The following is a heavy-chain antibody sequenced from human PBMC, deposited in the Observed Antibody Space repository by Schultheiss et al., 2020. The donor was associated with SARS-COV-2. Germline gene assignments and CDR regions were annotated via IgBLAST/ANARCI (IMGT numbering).Heavy chain of an antibody. CDR2: IYSGGST. D-gene: IGHD6-6*01. J-gene: IGHJ4*02. Sequence: GGSLRLSCAASGFTVSSNYMSWVRQAPGKGLERVSVIYSGGSTYYADSVKGRFTISRDNSKNTLYLQMNSLRAEDTAVYYCAKDPGSSSARGDYWGQGTLVTVSS. CDR1: GFTVSSNY. CDR3: AKDPGSSSARGDY. V-gene: IGHV3-53*01.